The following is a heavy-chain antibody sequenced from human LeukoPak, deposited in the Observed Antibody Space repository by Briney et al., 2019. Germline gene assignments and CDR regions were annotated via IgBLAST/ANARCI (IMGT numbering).Heavy chain of an antibody. D-gene: IGHD1-26*01. J-gene: IGHJ4*02. Sequence: GRSLRLSCAASGFTFSSYAMHWVRQAPGKGLEWVAVISYDGSNKYYADSVKGRFTISRDNSKNTLYLQMNSLRAEDTAVYYCARAGYSGSYYDDVLRIDYWGQMVDYWGQETLVTVSS. CDR2: ISYDGSNK. CDR1: GFTFSSYA. V-gene: IGHV3-30-3*01. CDR3: ARAGYSGSYYDDVLRIDYWGQMVDY.